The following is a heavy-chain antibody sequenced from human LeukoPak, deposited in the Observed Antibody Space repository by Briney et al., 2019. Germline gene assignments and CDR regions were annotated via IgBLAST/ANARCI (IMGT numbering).Heavy chain of an antibody. CDR1: GYTFTSYD. J-gene: IGHJ3*02. Sequence: GASVKVSCKASGYTFTSYDINWVRQATGQGLEWMGWMNPNSGNTGYAQKFQGRVTMTRNTSISTAYMELSSLRSEDTAVYYCAITREWVMITFGGVIVDAFDIWGQGTMVTVSS. CDR3: AITREWVMITFGGVIVDAFDI. CDR2: MNPNSGNT. V-gene: IGHV1-8*01. D-gene: IGHD3-16*02.